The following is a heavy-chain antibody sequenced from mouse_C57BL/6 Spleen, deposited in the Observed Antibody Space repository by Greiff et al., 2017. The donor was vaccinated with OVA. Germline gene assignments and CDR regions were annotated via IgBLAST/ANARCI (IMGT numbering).Heavy chain of an antibody. CDR1: GYAFSSYW. J-gene: IGHJ2*01. D-gene: IGHD1-1*01. V-gene: IGHV1-80*01. Sequence: VKLVESGAELVKPGASVKISCKASGYAFSSYWLNWVKQRPGKGLEWIGQIYPGDGDTNYNGKFKGKATLTADKSSSTAYMQLSSLTSEDSAVYFCARGRATVVPFDYWGQGTTLTVSS. CDR3: ARGRATVVPFDY. CDR2: IYPGDGDT.